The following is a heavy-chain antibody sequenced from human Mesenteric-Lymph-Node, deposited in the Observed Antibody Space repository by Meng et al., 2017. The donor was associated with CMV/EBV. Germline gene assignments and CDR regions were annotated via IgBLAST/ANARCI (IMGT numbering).Heavy chain of an antibody. CDR3: ARECVAARSDQEDAFDI. J-gene: IGHJ3*02. D-gene: IGHD6-6*01. CDR1: GGSISSSSYY. V-gene: IGHV4-39*07. Sequence: SETLSLTCTVSGGSISSSSYYWGWIRQPPGKGLEWIGSMYYSGSTYSNPSLKSRVTTSIDTSNNQFSLKLNSLTAADTAVYYCARECVAARSDQEDAFDIWGQGTMVTVSS. CDR2: MYYSGST.